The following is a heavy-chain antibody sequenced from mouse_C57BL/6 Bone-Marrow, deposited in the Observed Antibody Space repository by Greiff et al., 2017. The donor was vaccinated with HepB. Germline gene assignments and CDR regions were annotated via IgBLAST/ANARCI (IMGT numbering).Heavy chain of an antibody. CDR2: INTNYGTT. Sequence: VQLKESGPELVKPGASVKISCTASGYSFTDYNMTWVKQSHGKSLEWIGVINTNYGTTNYNQKFKGKATLTVDQSSSTAYMQLNSLTSEDSAVYYCERCEDCSSPFGYWGPGTLVTVSA. CDR3: ERCEDCSSPFGY. V-gene: IGHV1-39*01. CDR1: GYSFTDYN. J-gene: IGHJ3*01. D-gene: IGHD6-1*01.